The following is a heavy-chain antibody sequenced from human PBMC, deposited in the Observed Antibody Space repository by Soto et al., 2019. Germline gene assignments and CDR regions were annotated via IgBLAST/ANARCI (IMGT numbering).Heavy chain of an antibody. V-gene: IGHV4-31*03. J-gene: IGHJ5*02. CDR2: IYYSGTT. Sequence: QVQLQESGPGLVKPSQTLSLTCTVSGFSISSGGYYWSWIRQYPGKGLEWIGNIYYSGTTYYNPSLKSRLTISVDTSDNQFSLRLSSLTAADTAVYFCARAKTTVTSFDPWGQGTLVTVSP. D-gene: IGHD4-4*01. CDR3: ARAKTTVTSFDP. CDR1: GFSISSGGYY.